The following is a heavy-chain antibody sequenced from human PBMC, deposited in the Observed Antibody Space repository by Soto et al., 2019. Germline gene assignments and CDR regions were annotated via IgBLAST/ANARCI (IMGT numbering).Heavy chain of an antibody. Sequence: PGGSLRLSCAVSGLIVSSKYMTWVRQAPGKGLEWVSVIYTGGSTHYADSARGRFTISRDSSKNTLYLQMNSLRAEDAAVYYCTTYTGYGMNVWGQGTTVTVSS. CDR3: TTYTGYGMNV. CDR2: IYTGGST. CDR1: GLIVSSKY. D-gene: IGHD3-16*01. V-gene: IGHV3-53*01. J-gene: IGHJ6*02.